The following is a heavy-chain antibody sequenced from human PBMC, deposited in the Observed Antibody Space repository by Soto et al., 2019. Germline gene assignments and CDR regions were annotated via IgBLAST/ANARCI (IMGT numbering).Heavy chain of an antibody. CDR1: GGTVSSYA. Sequence: QVQLVQSGAEVKKPGSSVKVSCKASGGTVSSYAISWVRQAPGQGLEWMGGIIPVFGTVNYAQKLQGRVTITADESTSTAYMELSSLRSEDTAVYYCARGYCSGGSCFKYNYHGMDVWCQGTTVTVSS. D-gene: IGHD2-15*01. J-gene: IGHJ6*02. CDR3: ARGYCSGGSCFKYNYHGMDV. CDR2: IIPVFGTV. V-gene: IGHV1-69*12.